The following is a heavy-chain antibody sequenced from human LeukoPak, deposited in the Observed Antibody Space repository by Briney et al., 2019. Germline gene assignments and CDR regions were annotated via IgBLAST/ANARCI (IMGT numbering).Heavy chain of an antibody. D-gene: IGHD5-24*01. Sequence: SETLSLTCTVSGGSVSSGSYYWSWIRQPPGKGLEWIGYIYYSGSTNYNPSLKSRVTISVDTSKNQFSLKLTSVTAADTAVYYCARARGATIFQSAFDIWGQGTMVTVSS. J-gene: IGHJ3*02. CDR3: ARARGATIFQSAFDI. V-gene: IGHV4-61*01. CDR1: GGSVSSGSYY. CDR2: IYYSGST.